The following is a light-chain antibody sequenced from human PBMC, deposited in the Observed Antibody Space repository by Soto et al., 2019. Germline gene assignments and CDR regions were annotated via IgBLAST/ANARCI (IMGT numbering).Light chain of an antibody. V-gene: IGKV1-5*03. CDR2: KAS. Sequence: DIQMTQSPSTLSASVGDRVTITCRASQSISSWLAWYQQKPGKAPKLLIYKASSLESGVPSRFSGSGSGTEFTLTISSLLPDDFATYYGQQYNSYSFGQGTKVEIK. J-gene: IGKJ1*01. CDR1: QSISSW. CDR3: QQYNSYS.